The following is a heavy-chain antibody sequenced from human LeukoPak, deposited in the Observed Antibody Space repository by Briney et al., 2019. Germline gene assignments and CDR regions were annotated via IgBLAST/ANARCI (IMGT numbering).Heavy chain of an antibody. CDR3: AKGQTSESRFDY. V-gene: IGHV3-23*01. Sequence: PGGSLRLSCAASGFTSGFTFSIYDMSWVRQTPGKGLEWVSVITGNSGDTYYADSVKGRFTISRDNSKNTLYLQMNSLRAEDTAVYYCAKGQTSESRFDYWGQGTLVTVSS. J-gene: IGHJ4*02. CDR2: ITGNSGDT. CDR1: GFTFSIYD.